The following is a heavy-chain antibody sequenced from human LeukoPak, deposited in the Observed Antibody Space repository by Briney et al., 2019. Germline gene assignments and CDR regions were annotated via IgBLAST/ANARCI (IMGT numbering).Heavy chain of an antibody. J-gene: IGHJ4*02. CDR2: IYTSGST. CDR3: ARGPLWFGELDY. Sequence: SETLFLTCTVSGGSISGYYWSWIRQPAGKGLEWIGRIYTSGSTSYNPSLKSRVTMSVDTSKNQFSLKLSSVTAADTAVYYCARGPLWFGELDYWGQGTLVTVSS. CDR1: GGSISGYY. V-gene: IGHV4-4*07. D-gene: IGHD3-10*01.